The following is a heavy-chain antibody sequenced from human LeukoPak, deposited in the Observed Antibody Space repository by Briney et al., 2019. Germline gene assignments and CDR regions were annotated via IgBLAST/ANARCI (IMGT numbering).Heavy chain of an antibody. J-gene: IGHJ4*02. Sequence: GGSLRLSCAASGFTFSSYAMSWVRQAPGKGLEWVSAISGSGGSTYYADSVKGRFTISRDNAKNSLYLQMNTLRAEDTAVYYCARVGSSGSYNEDYWGQGTLVTVSS. D-gene: IGHD1-26*01. V-gene: IGHV3-23*01. CDR2: ISGSGGST. CDR3: ARVGSSGSYNEDY. CDR1: GFTFSSYA.